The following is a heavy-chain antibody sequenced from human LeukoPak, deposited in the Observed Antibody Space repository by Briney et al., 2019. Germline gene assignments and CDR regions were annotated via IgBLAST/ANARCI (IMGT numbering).Heavy chain of an antibody. V-gene: IGHV1-69*13. CDR3: ASGGTVRIQLWFNY. Sequence: ASVKVSCKASGGTFSSYAISWVRQAPGQGLEWMGGIIPIFGTANYAQKFQGRVTITADESTSTACMELSSLRSEDTAVYYCASGGTVRIQLWFNYWGQGTLVTVSS. D-gene: IGHD5-18*01. J-gene: IGHJ4*02. CDR2: IIPIFGTA. CDR1: GGTFSSYA.